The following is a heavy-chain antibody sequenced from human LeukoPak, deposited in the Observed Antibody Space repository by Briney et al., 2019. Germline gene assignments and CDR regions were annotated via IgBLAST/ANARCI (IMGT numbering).Heavy chain of an antibody. Sequence: ASVKVSCKASGYTFTSYYMHWVRQAPGQGLEWMGIINPSGGSTSYAQKFQGRVTMTRDASMGTAYMELSRLRSDDTAVYYCARGPTYNWNYNYYYYMDVWGKGTTVTVSS. CDR2: INPSGGST. V-gene: IGHV1-46*01. CDR1: GYTFTSYY. J-gene: IGHJ6*03. D-gene: IGHD1-20*01. CDR3: ARGPTYNWNYNYYYYMDV.